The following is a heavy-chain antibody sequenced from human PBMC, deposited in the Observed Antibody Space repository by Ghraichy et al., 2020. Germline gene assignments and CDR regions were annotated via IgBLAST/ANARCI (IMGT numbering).Heavy chain of an antibody. CDR1: GGSFSGYY. CDR3: VREPVAGWCRGKRYYFDY. CDR2: INHSRST. Sequence: SETLSLTCAVYGGSFSGYYCSWNRQLPGKGLEWIGEINHSRSTNYNPSLKSRVTISVDTSKNQFSLKLSSVTAADTAVYYCVREPVAGWCRGKRYYFDYWGRGTLVTVSS. J-gene: IGHJ4*02. V-gene: IGHV4-34*01. D-gene: IGHD6-19*01.